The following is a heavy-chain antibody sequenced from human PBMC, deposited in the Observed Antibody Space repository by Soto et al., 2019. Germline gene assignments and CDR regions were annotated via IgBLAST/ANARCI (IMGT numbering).Heavy chain of an antibody. D-gene: IGHD6-19*01. J-gene: IGHJ4*02. Sequence: PSETLSLTCTVSGGSISSYYWSWVRQPPGKGLEWIGYMYYSGSTNYNPSLKSRVTMSVDTSKKRFSLKLTSATAADTAISYCIERSDWSRAFDYWGQGALVTVSS. CDR3: IERSDWSRAFDY. CDR2: MYYSGST. V-gene: IGHV4-59*01. CDR1: GGSISSYY.